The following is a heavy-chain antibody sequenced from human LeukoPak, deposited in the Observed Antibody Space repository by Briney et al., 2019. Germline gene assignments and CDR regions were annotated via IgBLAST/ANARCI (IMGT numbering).Heavy chain of an antibody. D-gene: IGHD3-10*01. V-gene: IGHV3-7*01. CDR1: GFTFSSYW. CDR2: IKQDGSNK. Sequence: PGGSLRLSCAASGFTFSSYWMSWVRQAPGKGLEWVANIKQDGSNKYYADSVKGRFTISRDNSKNTLYLQMNSLRAEDTAVYYCAKEIHYYGSGSRHYYGMDVWGQGTTVTVSS. J-gene: IGHJ6*02. CDR3: AKEIHYYGSGSRHYYGMDV.